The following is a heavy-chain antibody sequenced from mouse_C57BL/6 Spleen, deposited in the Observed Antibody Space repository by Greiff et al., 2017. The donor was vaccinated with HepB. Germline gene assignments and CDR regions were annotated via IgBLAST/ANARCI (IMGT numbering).Heavy chain of an antibody. CDR1: GYAFSSSW. D-gene: IGHD2-3*01. J-gene: IGHJ3*01. Sequence: VQLQQSGPELVKPGASVKISCKASGYAFSSSWMNWVKQRPGKGLEWIGRIYPGDGDTNYNGKFKGKATLTADKSSSTAYMQLSSLTSEDSAVYFCARWGLGGFYDGYPFAYWGQGTLVTVSA. CDR3: ARWGLGGFYDGYPFAY. V-gene: IGHV1-82*01. CDR2: IYPGDGDT.